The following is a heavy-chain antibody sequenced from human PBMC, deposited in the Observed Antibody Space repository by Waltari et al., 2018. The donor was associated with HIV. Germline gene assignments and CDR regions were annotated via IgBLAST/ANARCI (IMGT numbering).Heavy chain of an antibody. J-gene: IGHJ4*02. CDR2: IGGSRTKT. CDR3: AKTKGYDYGFYFDS. Sequence: EVQLSDSGGGLVQPGGSLKLSCVASGFDFNIFAMHWVRQAPGKGVEWVSGIGGSRTKTFYADSVKGRFTISRDSSKNTLYLQMNSLRAEDTAVYYCAKTKGYDYGFYFDSWGQGTLVSVSS. D-gene: IGHD5-18*01. V-gene: IGHV3-23*01. CDR1: GFDFNIFA.